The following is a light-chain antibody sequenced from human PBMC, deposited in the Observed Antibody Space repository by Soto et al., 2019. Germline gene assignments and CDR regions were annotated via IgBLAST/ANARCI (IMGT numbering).Light chain of an antibody. Sequence: EIVMTQSPATLSVSPGERATLSCRASRSVSSNLAWYQQKPGQAPRLLIYGASTRATGIPARFSGSGSGTEFTLTISSLQSEDFAVYYCQQYNNWPPRLTFGPGTKVDIK. CDR2: GAS. V-gene: IGKV3-15*01. CDR3: QQYNNWPPRLT. CDR1: RSVSSN. J-gene: IGKJ3*01.